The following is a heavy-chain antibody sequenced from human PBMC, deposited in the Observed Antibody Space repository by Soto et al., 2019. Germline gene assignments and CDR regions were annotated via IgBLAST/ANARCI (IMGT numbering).Heavy chain of an antibody. D-gene: IGHD3-22*01. CDR1: GVDINNYY. Sequence: QVQLQESGPGLVKPSETLSLTCTVSGVDINNYYWSWIRQSPGKGLEGIGYIYYGGSTNYKPSLESRVSISIDTSKNQFSLKLSAVTAADTAIYYCARDRAYYDSTGVYFDYWGQGSLVTVSS. V-gene: IGHV4-59*01. CDR3: ARDRAYYDSTGVYFDY. J-gene: IGHJ4*02. CDR2: IYYGGST.